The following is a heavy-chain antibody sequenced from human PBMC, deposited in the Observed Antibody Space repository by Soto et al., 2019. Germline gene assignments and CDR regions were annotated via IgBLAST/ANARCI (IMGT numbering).Heavy chain of an antibody. Sequence: QVQLQESGPGLVKPSETLSVTCTVSGDSMSSSGYYWSWVRQHPGKGLEWIGYVYYRGSTSYSPSLRSRLSISVDRSKNQFSLRLTSVTAADTAVYFCARGCYGSGSYLQAYYDSWGQGTLVTVSS. CDR2: VYYRGST. D-gene: IGHD3-10*01. J-gene: IGHJ4*02. V-gene: IGHV4-31*03. CDR3: ARGCYGSGSYLQAYYDS. CDR1: GDSMSSSGYY.